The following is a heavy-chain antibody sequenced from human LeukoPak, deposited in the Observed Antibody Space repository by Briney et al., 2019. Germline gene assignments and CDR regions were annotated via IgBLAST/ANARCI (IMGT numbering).Heavy chain of an antibody. J-gene: IGHJ4*02. CDR2: IYTSGST. V-gene: IGHV4-4*07. CDR1: GGSISSYY. CDR3: ARDRRYDYVWGSYPSPTYYFDY. D-gene: IGHD3-16*02. Sequence: SETLSLTCTVSGGSISSYYWSWIRQPAGKGLEWIGRIYTSGSTNYNPSLKSRVTMSVDTSKNQFSLKLSSVTAADTAVYYCARDRRYDYVWGSYPSPTYYFDYWGQGTLVTVSS.